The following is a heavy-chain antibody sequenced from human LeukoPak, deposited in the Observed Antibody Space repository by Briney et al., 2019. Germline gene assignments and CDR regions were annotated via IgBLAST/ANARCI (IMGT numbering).Heavy chain of an antibody. CDR2: FDPEDGET. J-gene: IGHJ4*02. D-gene: IGHD7-27*01. CDR1: GYTLTELS. V-gene: IGHV1-24*01. CDR3: SRGPHWDPHFDF. Sequence: ASVKVSCKVSGYTLTELSMHWVRQAPGKGLEWMGGFDPEDGETIYAQKFQGRVIMTWDTSISTASMELSRLRSDDTAVYYCSRGPHWDPHFDFWGQGTLVTVSS.